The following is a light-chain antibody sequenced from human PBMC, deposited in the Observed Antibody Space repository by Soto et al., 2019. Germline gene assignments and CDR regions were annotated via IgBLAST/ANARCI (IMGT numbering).Light chain of an antibody. CDR1: SSDVGSYEF. J-gene: IGLJ1*01. V-gene: IGLV2-23*01. CDR2: EGS. CDR3: CSYAGGETSV. Sequence: QSALTQPDSVSGSLGQSITISCAGTSSDVGSYEFVSWYQQVPGKAPKLVIYEGSKWPSGVSNRFSGSKSGNTASLTISGLQADDEGDYYCCSYAGGETSVFGTGTKVTVL.